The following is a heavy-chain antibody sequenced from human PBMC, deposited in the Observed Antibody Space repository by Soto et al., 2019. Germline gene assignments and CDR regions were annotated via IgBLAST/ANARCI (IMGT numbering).Heavy chain of an antibody. CDR3: ARAARSGYYPYYLDY. Sequence: SQTLSLTCTVSGGSSSSDYWSWIRQPPGKGLEWIGYIYYSGSTNYNPSLKSRVTISVDMSKNQFSLKLSSVTAADTAVYYCARAARSGYYPYYLDYWGQGTLVTVSS. D-gene: IGHD3-22*01. J-gene: IGHJ4*02. CDR2: IYYSGST. CDR1: GGSSSSDY. V-gene: IGHV4-59*01.